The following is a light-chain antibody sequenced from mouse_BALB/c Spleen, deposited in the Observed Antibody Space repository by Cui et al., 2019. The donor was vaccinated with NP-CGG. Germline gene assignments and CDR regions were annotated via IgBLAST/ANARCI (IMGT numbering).Light chain of an antibody. CDR3: ALWYSNHWV. V-gene: IGLV1*01. Sequence: VVTQESALTKSPGETGTSTCRSSTGAVTTSNYANWVQEKSDHLFTGLIGGTNNRAPGVPARFSGSLIGDKAALTITGAQTEDEAIYFCALWYSNHWVFGGGTKLTVL. CDR1: TGAVTTSNY. J-gene: IGLJ1*01. CDR2: GTN.